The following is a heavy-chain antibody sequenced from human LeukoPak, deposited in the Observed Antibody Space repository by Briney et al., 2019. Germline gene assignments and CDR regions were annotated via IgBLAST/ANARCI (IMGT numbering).Heavy chain of an antibody. CDR3: ARVGASLVPGGYFDY. CDR2: ISGSGGST. J-gene: IGHJ4*02. Sequence: GGSLRLSCAASGFDFINAWMSWVRQAPGKGLEWVSAISGSGGSTHYADSVKGRFTISRDNSKNTLYLQMNSLRAEDTAVYYCARVGASLVPGGYFDYWGQGTLVTVSS. D-gene: IGHD6-13*01. CDR1: GFDFINAW. V-gene: IGHV3-23*01.